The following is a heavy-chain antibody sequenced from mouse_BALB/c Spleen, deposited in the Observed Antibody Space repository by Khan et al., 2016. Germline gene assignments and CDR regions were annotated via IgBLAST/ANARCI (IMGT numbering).Heavy chain of an antibody. Sequence: QIQLVQSGPELKKPGETVKISCKASGYTFTNYGMNWVKQAPGKGLKWMGWINTYSGDPTYADDFKGRFAFSLETAASTAYLQITNLNNEDPATYFCASYWRSYWYFDDWGAGTTVTVSS. CDR2: INTYSGDP. CDR1: GYTFTNYG. D-gene: IGHD1-1*01. J-gene: IGHJ1*01. V-gene: IGHV9-3-1*01. CDR3: ASYWRSYWYFDD.